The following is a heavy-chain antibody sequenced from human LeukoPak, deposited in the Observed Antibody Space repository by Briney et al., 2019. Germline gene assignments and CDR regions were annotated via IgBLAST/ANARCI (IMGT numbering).Heavy chain of an antibody. CDR3: ARDSGLTTEDY. D-gene: IGHD4-11*01. CDR2: IYSGGST. J-gene: IGHJ4*02. Sequence: GGSLRLSCAASGLTVSSNYMSWVRQAPGKGLEWVSVIYSGGSTYYADSVKGRFTISRDNSKNTLYLQMNSLRAEDTAVYYCARDSGLTTEDYWGQGTLVTVSS. CDR1: GLTVSSNY. V-gene: IGHV3-53*01.